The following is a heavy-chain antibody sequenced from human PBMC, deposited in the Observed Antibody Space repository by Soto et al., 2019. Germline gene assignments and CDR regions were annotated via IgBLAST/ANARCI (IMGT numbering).Heavy chain of an antibody. J-gene: IGHJ4*02. D-gene: IGHD3-3*01. CDR2: IDPSDSYT. CDR3: ARLYDFWSGYPYFDY. Sequence: GESLKISCKGSGYSFTSYWISWVRQMPGKGLEWMGRIDPSDSYTNYSPSFQGHVTISADKSISTAYLQWSSLKASDTAMYYCARLYDFWSGYPYFDYWGQVTLVTVSS. V-gene: IGHV5-10-1*01. CDR1: GYSFTSYW.